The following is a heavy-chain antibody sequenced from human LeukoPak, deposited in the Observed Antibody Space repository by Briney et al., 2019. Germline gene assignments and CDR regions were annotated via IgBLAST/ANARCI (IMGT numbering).Heavy chain of an antibody. J-gene: IGHJ6*02. CDR2: IYSGGST. CDR3: ARHFGVVTKGVYYYYYGMDV. CDR1: GFTVSSNY. D-gene: IGHD3-3*01. V-gene: IGHV3-66*04. Sequence: PGGSLRLSCAAPGFTVSSNYMSWVRQAPGKGLEWVSVIYSGGSTYYADSVKGRFTISRNNSKNTLYLQMNSLRAEDTAVYYCARHFGVVTKGVYYYYYGMDVWGQGTTVTVSS.